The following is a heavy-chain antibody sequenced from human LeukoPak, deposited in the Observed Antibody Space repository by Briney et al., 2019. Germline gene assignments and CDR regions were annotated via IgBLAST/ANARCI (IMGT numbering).Heavy chain of an antibody. D-gene: IGHD6-19*01. CDR1: GFTFTSSA. CDR2: IVVGSGNT. V-gene: IGHV1-58*02. Sequence: GTSVKVSCKASGFTFTSSAMQWVRQARGQRPEWIGWIVVGSGNTNYAQKFQERVTITRDMSTSTAYMELSSLRSEDTAVYYCAADSGYSSGWYRYYYCGMDVWGQGTTVTVSS. J-gene: IGHJ6*02. CDR3: AADSGYSSGWYRYYYCGMDV.